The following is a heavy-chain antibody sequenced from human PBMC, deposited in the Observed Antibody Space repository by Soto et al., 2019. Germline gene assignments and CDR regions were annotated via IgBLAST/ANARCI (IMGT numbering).Heavy chain of an antibody. CDR1: GGSFSGYY. CDR3: ARVKYYYDSGGMDV. CDR2: INHSGST. J-gene: IGHJ6*02. Sequence: PSETLSLTCAVYGGSFSGYYWSWIRQPPGKGLEWIGEINHSGSTNYNPSLKSRVTISVDTSKNQFSLKLSSVTAADTAVYYCARVKYYYDSGGMDVWGQGTTVTVS. V-gene: IGHV4-34*01. D-gene: IGHD3-22*01.